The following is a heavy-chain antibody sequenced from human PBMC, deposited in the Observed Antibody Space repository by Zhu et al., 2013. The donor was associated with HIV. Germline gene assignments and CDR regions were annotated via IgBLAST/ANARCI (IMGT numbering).Heavy chain of an antibody. J-gene: IGHJ6*01. CDR1: GGTFSSYA. CDR2: IIPIFGTA. CDR3: ARDRVVVVAANEYYYYGMDV. V-gene: IGHV1-69*01. Sequence: QVQLVQSGAEVKKPGSSVKVSCKASGGTFSSYAISWVRQAPGQGLEWMGGIIPIFGTANYAQKFQGRVTITADESTSTAYMELSSLRSEDTAVYYCARDRVVVVAANEYYYYGMDVWGQGDHGSPVSS. D-gene: IGHD2-15*01.